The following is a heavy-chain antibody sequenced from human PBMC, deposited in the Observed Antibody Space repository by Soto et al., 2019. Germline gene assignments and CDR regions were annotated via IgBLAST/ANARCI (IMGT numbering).Heavy chain of an antibody. J-gene: IGHJ4*02. CDR1: GFTFSIYA. CDR3: AKLSSPINDLAPAGHDY. CDR2: ISASGGST. V-gene: IGHV3-23*01. D-gene: IGHD2-2*01. Sequence: GGALGLSCAASGFTFSIYAMSWVRQAPGKGLEWVSAISASGGSTYYADSVKGRFTISRDNSKNTLYVQMNSLRAEDTAVYYCAKLSSPINDLAPAGHDYSCKVHLVPASS.